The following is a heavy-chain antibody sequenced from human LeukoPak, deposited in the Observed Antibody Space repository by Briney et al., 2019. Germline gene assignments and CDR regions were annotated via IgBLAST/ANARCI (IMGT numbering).Heavy chain of an antibody. CDR3: ASQTYYDILTGYSRDYYYYGMDV. D-gene: IGHD3-9*01. Sequence: PSETLSLTCTVSGGSVSSYYWTWIRQPPGKGLEWIGYIYYSGSTNYNPSLKSRVTISVDTSKNQFSLKLSSVTAADTAVYYCASQTYYDILTGYSRDYYYYGMDVWGQGTTVTVSS. CDR1: GGSVSSYY. V-gene: IGHV4-59*08. CDR2: IYYSGST. J-gene: IGHJ6*02.